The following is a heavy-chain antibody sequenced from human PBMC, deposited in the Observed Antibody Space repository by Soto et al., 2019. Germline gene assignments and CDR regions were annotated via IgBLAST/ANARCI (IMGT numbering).Heavy chain of an antibody. D-gene: IGHD5-12*01. J-gene: IGHJ4*02. CDR1: GFSVTAHY. CDR2: IYSGGST. CDR3: HGYGY. Sequence: EVQVVESGGGLIQPGGSLSLSCEVSGFSVTAHYMSWVRQAPGKGLEWVSVIYSGGSTYYIDSVKGRFSISRDISKNTLYSQMNSLRAEDTAVYYCHGYGYWGQGTLVTVSS. V-gene: IGHV3-53*01.